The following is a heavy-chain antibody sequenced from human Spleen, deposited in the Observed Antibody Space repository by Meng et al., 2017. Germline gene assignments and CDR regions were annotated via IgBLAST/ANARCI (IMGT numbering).Heavy chain of an antibody. Sequence: QVQLMQSGPEVKKPGASVKVSCKASGYTFAAYWIQWVRQAPGQGLEWMGRINPNSGGTNYAQKFQGRVTMTRDTSISTAYMELSRLRSDDTAVYYCARGIPSMSWGQGTLVTVSS. D-gene: IGHD2-2*01. CDR2: INPNSGGT. CDR1: GYTFAAYW. CDR3: ARGIPSMS. V-gene: IGHV1-2*06. J-gene: IGHJ5*02.